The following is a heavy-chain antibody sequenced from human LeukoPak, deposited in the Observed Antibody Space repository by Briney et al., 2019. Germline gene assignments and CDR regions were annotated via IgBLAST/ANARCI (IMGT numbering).Heavy chain of an antibody. D-gene: IGHD1-26*01. Sequence: NPSETLSLTCAVYGGSFSGYYWTWIRQPPGKGLEWIGEINRGGDTNHNPSLKSRVTISVDTSKTQVSLKLSSVTAADTAVYYCARGVGSGSYFFNWGQGTLVTVSS. V-gene: IGHV4-34*01. CDR1: GGSFSGYY. J-gene: IGHJ4*02. CDR3: ARGVGSGSYFFN. CDR2: INRGGDT.